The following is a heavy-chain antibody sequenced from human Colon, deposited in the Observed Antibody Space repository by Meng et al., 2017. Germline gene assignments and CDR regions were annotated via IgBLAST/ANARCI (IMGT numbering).Heavy chain of an antibody. V-gene: IGHV3-23*04. CDR2: IGGDPSIT. Sequence: ELQLVESGGALVKPGGSFRLSCAASGFTFSNAWMSWVRQAPGKGLQWVSSIGGDPSITFYSDSVKGRFTISRDNSKNTLYLQMNSLSVEDTALYYCVKYFGTGVTRWFDPWGQGTLVTVSS. D-gene: IGHD3-3*01. J-gene: IGHJ5*02. CDR1: GFTFSNAW. CDR3: VKYFGTGVTRWFDP.